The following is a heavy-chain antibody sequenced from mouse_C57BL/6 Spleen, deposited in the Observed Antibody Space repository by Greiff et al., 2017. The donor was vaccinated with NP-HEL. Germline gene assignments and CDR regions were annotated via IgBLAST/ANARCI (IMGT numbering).Heavy chain of an antibody. D-gene: IGHD2-10*01. CDR2: INPNNGGT. V-gene: IGHV1-26*01. J-gene: IGHJ4*01. CDR1: GYTFTDYY. CDR3: ARRRAYYGNYDYAMDY. Sequence: EVQLQESGPELVKPGASVKISCKASGYTFTDYYMNWVKQSHGKSLEWIGDINPNNGGTSYNQKFKGKATLTVDKSSSTASMELRSLTSEDSAVYYCARRRAYYGNYDYAMDYWGQGTSVTVSS.